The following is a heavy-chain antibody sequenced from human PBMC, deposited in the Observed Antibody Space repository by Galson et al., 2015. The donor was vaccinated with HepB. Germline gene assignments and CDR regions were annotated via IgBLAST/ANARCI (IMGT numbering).Heavy chain of an antibody. CDR3: APLRFNYYDSSGYYIYYGMDV. D-gene: IGHD3-22*01. J-gene: IGHJ6*02. V-gene: IGHV4-39*01. CDR1: GFTFSSYG. Sequence: LRLSCAASGFTFSSYGMHWARQPPGKGLEWIGSIYYSGSTYYNPSLKSRVTISVDTSKNQFSLKLSSVTAADTAVYYCAPLRFNYYDSSGYYIYYGMDVWGQGTTVTVSS. CDR2: IYYSGST.